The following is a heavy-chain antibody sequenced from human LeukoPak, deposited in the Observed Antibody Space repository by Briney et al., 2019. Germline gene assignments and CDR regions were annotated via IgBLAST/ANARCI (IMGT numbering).Heavy chain of an antibody. D-gene: IGHD1-26*01. CDR3: ARGGSYSYFDY. V-gene: IGHV4-38-2*02. J-gene: IGHJ4*02. Sequence: SETLSLTCTVSGYSISSGYYWGWIRQPPGKGLEWIGSIYHSGSTYYNPSLKSRVTTSVDTSKNQFSLKLSSVTAADTAVYYCARGGSYSYFDYWGQGTLVTVSS. CDR1: GYSISSGYY. CDR2: IYHSGST.